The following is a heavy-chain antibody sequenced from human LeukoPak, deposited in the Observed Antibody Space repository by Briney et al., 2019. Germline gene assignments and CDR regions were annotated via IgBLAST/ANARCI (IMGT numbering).Heavy chain of an antibody. D-gene: IGHD6-19*01. J-gene: IGHJ4*02. CDR2: INPNSGGT. CDR3: ARSSGWKYNIDY. V-gene: IGHV1-2*02. CDR1: GYTFTCYY. Sequence: ASVKVSCKASGYTFTCYYMHWVRQAPGQGLEWMGWINPNSGGTNYAQKFQGRVTMTRDTSISTAYMELSRLRSDDTAMYYCARSSGWKYNIDYWGQGTLVTVSS.